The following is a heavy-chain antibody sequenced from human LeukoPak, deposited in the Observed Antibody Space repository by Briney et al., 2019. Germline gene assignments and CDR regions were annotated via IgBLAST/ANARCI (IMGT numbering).Heavy chain of an antibody. CDR3: AKDQQSISYSP. CDR2: ISGSGCST. Sequence: GWSLRLSCAASGFTFSSYAMSWVRQAPRKGLDGVSTISGSGCSTYYADSVKGRFTISIDNSKNTLYLQMNSLRVEDTAIYNCAKDQQSISYSPWGQGTLVTVSS. CDR1: GFTFSSYA. V-gene: IGHV3-23*01. D-gene: IGHD4-11*01. J-gene: IGHJ5*02.